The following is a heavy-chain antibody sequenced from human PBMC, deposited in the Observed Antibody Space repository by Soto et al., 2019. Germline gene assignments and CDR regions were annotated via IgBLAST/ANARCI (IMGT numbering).Heavy chain of an antibody. CDR2: IIPIFGTA. D-gene: IGHD3-22*01. J-gene: IGHJ5*02. CDR1: GGTFSSYA. Sequence: VQLVQSGAEVKKPGSSVKVSCKASGGTFSSYAITWVRQAPGPGLEWMGGIIPIFGTAHYAQKFQGRVTITADESTSTADRELSSLRSEDTAVDYCARDRGPSSGYYPYWFDRGGQGTLVTVSS. V-gene: IGHV1-69*12. CDR3: ARDRGPSSGYYPYWFDR.